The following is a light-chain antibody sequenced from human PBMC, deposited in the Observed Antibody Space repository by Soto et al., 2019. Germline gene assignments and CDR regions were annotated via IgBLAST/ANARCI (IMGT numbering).Light chain of an antibody. CDR2: EVT. CDR3: SSFTTSRAYV. V-gene: IGLV2-14*01. CDR1: SSDVGAYNY. J-gene: IGLJ1*01. Sequence: QSALTQPASVSGSPGQSITISCTGTSSDVGAYNYVSWYQQQSGKAPKLIIHEVTNRPSGVSNRFSGSKSGNTAYLTISGLQAEDEADYYCSSFTTSRAYVFGVGTKVTVL.